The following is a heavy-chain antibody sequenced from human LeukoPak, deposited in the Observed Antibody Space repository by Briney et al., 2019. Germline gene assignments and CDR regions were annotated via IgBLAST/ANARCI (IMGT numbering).Heavy chain of an antibody. V-gene: IGHV3-53*01. Sequence: GGSLRLSCAASEFTVSSSYMSWVRQAPGKGLEWVSVIYSGGSIYHADSVKGRFTISRDNSKNTLYLQMDSLRAEDTAVYYCARDSVGAGYSDYWGQGTLVTVSS. CDR1: EFTVSSSY. CDR3: ARDSVGAGYSDY. D-gene: IGHD1-26*01. J-gene: IGHJ4*02. CDR2: IYSGGSI.